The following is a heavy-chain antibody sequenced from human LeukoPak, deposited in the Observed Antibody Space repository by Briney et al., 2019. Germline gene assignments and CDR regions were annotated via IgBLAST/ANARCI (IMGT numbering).Heavy chain of an antibody. CDR1: GFTFSSYT. D-gene: IGHD3-3*01. CDR2: ISGSGGST. CDR3: AKRNLVLRFLEWLSYYFDY. J-gene: IGHJ4*02. Sequence: GGSLRLSCAASGFTFSSYTMNWVRQAPGKGLEWVSSISGSGGSTYYADSVKGRFTISRDNSKNTLYLQMNSLRAEDTAVYYCAKRNLVLRFLEWLSYYFDYWGQGTLVTVSS. V-gene: IGHV3-23*01.